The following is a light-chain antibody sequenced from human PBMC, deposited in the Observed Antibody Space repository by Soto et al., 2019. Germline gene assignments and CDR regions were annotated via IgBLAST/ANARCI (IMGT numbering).Light chain of an antibody. CDR2: WAS. CDR1: QSVLYSSNNKNY. CDR3: QQYYATPPT. J-gene: IGKJ1*01. V-gene: IGKV4-1*01. Sequence: DIVMTQSPDSLAVSLGERATINCKSSQSVLYSSNNKNYLAWYQQKPGQPPKLIIYWASIRESGVPYRFSGSGSGTDFTLTISSLQAEDVAVYYCQQYYATPPTFGQGTKVEIK.